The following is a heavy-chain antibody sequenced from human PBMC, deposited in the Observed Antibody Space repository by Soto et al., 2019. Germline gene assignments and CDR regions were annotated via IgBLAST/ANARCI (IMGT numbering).Heavy chain of an antibody. CDR1: GGSISSGGYY. CDR3: ARVLEIAVAGTPSHFDY. V-gene: IGHV4-31*03. D-gene: IGHD6-19*01. J-gene: IGHJ4*02. CDR2: IYYSGST. Sequence: QVQLQESGPGLVKPSQTLSLTCTVSGGSISSGGYYWSWIRQHPGEGLEWIGYIYYSGSTYYNPSLKSRVTISVDTSKNQFSLKLSSVTAADTAVYYCARVLEIAVAGTPSHFDYWGQGTLVTVSS.